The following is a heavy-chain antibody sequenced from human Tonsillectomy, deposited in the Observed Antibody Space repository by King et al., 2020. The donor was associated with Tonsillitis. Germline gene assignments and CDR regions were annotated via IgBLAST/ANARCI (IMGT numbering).Heavy chain of an antibody. J-gene: IGHJ3*02. Sequence: QLQESGPGLVKPSQTLSLTCTVSGGSISSADYYWCWIRQPPGKGLEWIAHIYYSGSTYYNPSLKSRVTISVDTSKNKFSLTLSSVTAADTAVYYCARDRAGYTYGTDDIWGQGTMVTVSS. CDR3: ARDRAGYTYGTDDI. CDR2: IYYSGST. V-gene: IGHV4-30-4*01. D-gene: IGHD5-18*01. CDR1: GGSISSADYY.